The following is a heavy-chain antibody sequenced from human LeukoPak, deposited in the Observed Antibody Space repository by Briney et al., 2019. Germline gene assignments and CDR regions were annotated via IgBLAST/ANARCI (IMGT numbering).Heavy chain of an antibody. CDR2: ISGSGGST. CDR1: GFTFSSYA. CDR3: AKQLPAAGTFDY. J-gene: IGHJ4*02. D-gene: IGHD6-19*01. V-gene: IGHV3-23*01. Sequence: TGGSLRLSCAASGFTFSSYAMSWVRQAPGKGLEWVSAISGSGGSTYYADSVKGRFTISRHNSKNTLYLQMNSLRAEDTAVYYCAKQLPAAGTFDYWGQGTLVTVSS.